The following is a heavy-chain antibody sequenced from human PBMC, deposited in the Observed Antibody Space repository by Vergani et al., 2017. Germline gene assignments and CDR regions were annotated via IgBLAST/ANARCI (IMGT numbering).Heavy chain of an antibody. D-gene: IGHD6-13*01. Sequence: EVQLVQSGAEVKKPGESLKISCKVSGYSFTSYWIAWVRQMPGKGLEWMGIIFPGDSDTRYSPSFQGQVTISADKSISTAYLQWSSLKASDTAIYYCARNTLAAAGNFDYWGQGTLVTVSS. CDR1: GYSFTSYW. V-gene: IGHV5-51*01. CDR2: IFPGDSDT. CDR3: ARNTLAAAGNFDY. J-gene: IGHJ4*02.